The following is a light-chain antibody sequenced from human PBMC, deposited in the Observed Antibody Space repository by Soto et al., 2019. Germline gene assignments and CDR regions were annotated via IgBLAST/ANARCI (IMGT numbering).Light chain of an antibody. V-gene: IGKV1-17*03. CDR2: SAT. Sequence: DIQMTQSPSDMSASVGDRVTITCRASQDISNFLVWFQQRPGKVPKRLIYSATRLESGVPSRFSGSGSGTEVTLTISSLQPEDVATYYRLQQNRDPRTLGQGTKVEIK. J-gene: IGKJ1*01. CDR1: QDISNF. CDR3: LQQNRDPRT.